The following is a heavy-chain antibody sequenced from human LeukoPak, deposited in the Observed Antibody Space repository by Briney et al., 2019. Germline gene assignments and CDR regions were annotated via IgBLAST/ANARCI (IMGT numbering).Heavy chain of an antibody. CDR3: ASLYYDSSGYHNSNWFDP. Sequence: SQTLSLTCTVSGGSISSGDYYWSWIRQPPGKGLEWTGYIYYSGSTYYNPSLKSRVTISVDTSKNQFSLKLSSVTAADTAVYYCASLYYDSSGYHNSNWFDPWGQGTLVTVSS. V-gene: IGHV4-30-4*01. CDR2: IYYSGST. D-gene: IGHD3-22*01. CDR1: GGSISSGDYY. J-gene: IGHJ5*02.